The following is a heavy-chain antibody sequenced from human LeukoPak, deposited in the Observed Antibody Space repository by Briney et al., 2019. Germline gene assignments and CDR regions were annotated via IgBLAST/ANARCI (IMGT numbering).Heavy chain of an antibody. CDR1: GGSISSYY. D-gene: IGHD1-20*01. CDR2: TYTSGST. Sequence: SETLSLTCTVSGGSISSYYWSWIRQPAGRGLEWIGRTYTSGSTNYNPSLKSRVTMSVDTSKNQFSLRLSSVTAADTAVYYCARDARYNWNYYDYWGLGTLVTVSS. J-gene: IGHJ4*02. V-gene: IGHV4-4*07. CDR3: ARDARYNWNYYDY.